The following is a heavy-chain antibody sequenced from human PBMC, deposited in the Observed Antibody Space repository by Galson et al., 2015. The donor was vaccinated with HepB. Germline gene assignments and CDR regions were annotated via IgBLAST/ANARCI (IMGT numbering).Heavy chain of an antibody. J-gene: IGHJ5*02. Sequence: PALVKPTQTLTLTCTFSGFSLSTSGVGVGWIRQPPGKALEWLALIYWDDDKRYSPSLKSRLTITKDTSKNQVVLTMTNMDPVDTATYYCAHRGFSYGPNWFDPWGQGTLVTVSS. V-gene: IGHV2-5*02. CDR3: AHRGFSYGPNWFDP. D-gene: IGHD3-10*01. CDR1: GFSLSTSGVG. CDR2: IYWDDDK.